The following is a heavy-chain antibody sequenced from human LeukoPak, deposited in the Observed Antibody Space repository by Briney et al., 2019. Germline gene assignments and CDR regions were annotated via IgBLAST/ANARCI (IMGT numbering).Heavy chain of an antibody. CDR1: GGSFSGYY. J-gene: IGHJ5*02. CDR3: ARSFRHYNP. V-gene: IGHV4-34*01. Sequence: SETLSLTCAVYGGSFSGYYWSWIRQPPGKGLEWIGEINHSGSTNYNPSLKSRVTISVDTSKNQFSLKLSSVTAADTAVYYCARSFRHYNPWGQGTLVTVSS. CDR2: INHSGST. D-gene: IGHD4-11*01.